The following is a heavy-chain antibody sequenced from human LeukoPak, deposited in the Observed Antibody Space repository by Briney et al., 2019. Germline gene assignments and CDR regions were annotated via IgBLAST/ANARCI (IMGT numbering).Heavy chain of an antibody. J-gene: IGHJ6*04. CDR1: GGSFSGYY. D-gene: IGHD3-9*01. CDR2: INHSGST. CDR3: VRLPHDWLLTVHYYGMDV. Sequence: PSETLSLTCAVYGGSFSGYYWSWIRQPPGKGLEWIGEINHSGSTNYNPSLKSRVTISVDTSKNQFSLKLSSVTAADTAVYYCVRLPHDWLLTVHYYGMDVWGKGTTVTVSS. V-gene: IGHV4-34*01.